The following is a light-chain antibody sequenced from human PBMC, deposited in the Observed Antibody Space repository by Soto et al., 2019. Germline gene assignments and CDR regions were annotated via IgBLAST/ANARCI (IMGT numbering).Light chain of an antibody. CDR1: QVISSY. Sequence: DIPLTQSPSFLSASVGDRVTITCRASQVISSYLAWYQQKPGNAPKLLIYAASTLQSGVPSRFSGRGSGTESPPPISSLQPEDLPTYNCKNIKGNPGYLFALGTRLE. CDR2: AAS. CDR3: KNIKGNPGYL. V-gene: IGKV1-9*01. J-gene: IGKJ2*01.